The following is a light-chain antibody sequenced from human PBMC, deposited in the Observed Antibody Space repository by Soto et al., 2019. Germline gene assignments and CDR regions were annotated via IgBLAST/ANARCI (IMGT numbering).Light chain of an antibody. Sequence: QSALTQPASVSGSPGQSITISCTGTSSDVGGYNYVSWYQQHPGKAPKLMIYDVSNRPSGVSNRFSGSKSGNTASLTISGLQAEDEADHYCSSYTSSSTLVVFGGGTKPTVL. CDR3: SSYTSSSTLVV. V-gene: IGLV2-14*01. CDR2: DVS. J-gene: IGLJ2*01. CDR1: SSDVGGYNY.